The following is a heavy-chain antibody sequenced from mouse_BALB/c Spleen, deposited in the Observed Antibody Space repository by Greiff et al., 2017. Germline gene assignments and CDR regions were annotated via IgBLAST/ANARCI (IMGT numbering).Heavy chain of an antibody. Sequence: VQLQQSGAELVKPGASVKLSCTASGFNIKDTYMHWVKQRPEQGLEWIGRIDPANGNTKYDPKFQGKATITADTSSNTAYLQLSSLTSEDTAVYYCARYYRYVWYFEVWGAGTTVTVSS. CDR1: GFNIKDTY. CDR2: IDPANGNT. D-gene: IGHD2-14*01. J-gene: IGHJ1*01. V-gene: IGHV14-3*02. CDR3: ARYYRYVWYFEV.